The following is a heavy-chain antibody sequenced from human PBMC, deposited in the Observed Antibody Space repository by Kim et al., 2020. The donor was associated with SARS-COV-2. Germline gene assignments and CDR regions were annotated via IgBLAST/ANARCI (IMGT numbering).Heavy chain of an antibody. V-gene: IGHV5-10-1*01. Sequence: GESLKISCKGSGYSFTSYWISWVRQMPGKGLEWMGRIDPSDSYTNYSPSFQGHVTISADKSISTAYLQWSSLKASDTAMYYCARHSSVHYDSSVLWIPWGQGTLVTVSS. J-gene: IGHJ5*02. CDR1: GYSFTSYW. D-gene: IGHD3-22*01. CDR2: IDPSDSYT. CDR3: ARHSSVHYDSSVLWIP.